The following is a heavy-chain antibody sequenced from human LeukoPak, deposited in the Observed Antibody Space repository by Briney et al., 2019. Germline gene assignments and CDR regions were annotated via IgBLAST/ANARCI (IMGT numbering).Heavy chain of an antibody. D-gene: IGHD5-18*01. J-gene: IGHJ4*02. Sequence: SETLSLTCTVSGGSISSSSYYWGWIRQPPGKGLEWIGSIYYSGSTYYNPSLESRVTISVDTSKNQFSLKLSSVTAADTAVYYCARRGRGSYGYFFDYWGQGTLVTVSS. V-gene: IGHV4-39*01. CDR2: IYYSGST. CDR1: GGSISSSSYY. CDR3: ARRGRGSYGYFFDY.